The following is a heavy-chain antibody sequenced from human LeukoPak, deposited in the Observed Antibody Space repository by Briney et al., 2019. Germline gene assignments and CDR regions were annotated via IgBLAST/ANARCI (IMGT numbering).Heavy chain of an antibody. J-gene: IGHJ4*02. CDR2: ISWNGNHI. V-gene: IGHV3-20*04. D-gene: IGHD3-22*01. CDR1: GFTFDDYD. Sequence: PGGSLRLSCAASGFTFDDYDISWVRQAPGKGLGWVSGISWNGNHIGYADSVKGRFTISRDNAKKSLYLQMNSLRAEDTALYYCARVQQYDKFDSWGQGTLVTVAS. CDR3: ARVQQYDKFDS.